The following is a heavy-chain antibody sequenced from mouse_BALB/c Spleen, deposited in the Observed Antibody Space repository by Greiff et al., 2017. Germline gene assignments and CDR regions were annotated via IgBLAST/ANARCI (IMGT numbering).Heavy chain of an antibody. CDR1: GFSLTGYG. V-gene: IGHV2-6-7*01. D-gene: IGHD2-2*01. CDR3: ARDKDGYDRDYAMDD. Sequence: VMLVESGPGLVAPSQSLSITCTVSGFSLTGYGVNWVRQPPGKGLEWLGMIWGDGSTDYNSALKSRLSISKDNSKSQVFLKMNSLQTDDTARYYCARDKDGYDRDYAMDDWGQGTSVTVSS. CDR2: IWGDGST. J-gene: IGHJ4*01.